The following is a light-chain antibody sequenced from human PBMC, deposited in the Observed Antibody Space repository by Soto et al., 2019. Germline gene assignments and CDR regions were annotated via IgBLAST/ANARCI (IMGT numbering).Light chain of an antibody. J-gene: IGKJ5*01. Sequence: EIVLTQSPATLSLSPGERATLSCRASQSVTSYLAWYQQRPGQAPRLLINDASRRATGIPDRFSGSGSGAEFTLTISSLQPEDFAVYYCQQRSSWPLTFGQGTRLDIK. CDR2: DAS. CDR3: QQRSSWPLT. CDR1: QSVTSY. V-gene: IGKV3-11*01.